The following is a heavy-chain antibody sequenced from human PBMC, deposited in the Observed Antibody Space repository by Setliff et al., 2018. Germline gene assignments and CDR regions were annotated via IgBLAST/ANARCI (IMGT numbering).Heavy chain of an antibody. Sequence: PGGSLRLSCAASGFTFSSYWMSWVRQAPGKGLEWVANIKQDGSEKYYVDSVKGRFTISRDNAKNSLYLQMNSLRAEDTAVYYCASRRGDYYARAFDIWGQGTMVTVSS. CDR3: ASRRGDYYARAFDI. V-gene: IGHV3-7*03. CDR1: GFTFSSYW. D-gene: IGHD3-10*02. CDR2: IKQDGSEK. J-gene: IGHJ3*02.